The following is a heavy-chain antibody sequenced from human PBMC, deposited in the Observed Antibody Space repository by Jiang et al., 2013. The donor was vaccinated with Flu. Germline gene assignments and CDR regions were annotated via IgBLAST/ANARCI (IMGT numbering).Heavy chain of an antibody. CDR2: ISGSGGST. CDR3: ARWHELLWFGELPDY. J-gene: IGHJ4*02. D-gene: IGHD3-10*01. Sequence: SCAASGFTFSSYAMSWVRQAPGKGLEWVSAISGSGGSTYYADSVKGRFTISRDNSKNTLYLQMNSLRAEDTAVYYCARWHELLWFGELPDYWGQGTLVTVSS. V-gene: IGHV3-23*01. CDR1: GFTFSSYA.